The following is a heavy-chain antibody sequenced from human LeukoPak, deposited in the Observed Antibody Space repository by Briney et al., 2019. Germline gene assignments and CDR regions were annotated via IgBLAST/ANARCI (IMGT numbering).Heavy chain of an antibody. CDR2: ISSSGGST. J-gene: IGHJ3*01. Sequence: GGSLRLSCAASGFTFSSYSMNWVRQAPGEGLEWVSAISSSGGSTYYADSVMGRFTISRDNYKNTVYMQMNSLRAEDTALYYCAKGTTTDDVAFDFWGQGTMVTVSS. CDR3: AKGTTTDDVAFDF. D-gene: IGHD4-17*01. V-gene: IGHV3-23*01. CDR1: GFTFSSYS.